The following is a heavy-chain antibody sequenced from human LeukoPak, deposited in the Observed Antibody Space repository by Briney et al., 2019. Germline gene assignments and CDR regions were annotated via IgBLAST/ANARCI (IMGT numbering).Heavy chain of an antibody. J-gene: IGHJ4*02. V-gene: IGHV4-30-2*01. CDR3: ARHFIAVAGTFDY. CDR2: IYHSGST. CDR1: GVSISSGGYS. D-gene: IGHD6-19*01. Sequence: PSETLSLTCAVSGVSISSGGYSWSWIRQPPGKSLEWIGYIYHSGSTYYNPSLKSRVTISVDRSKNQFSLKLSSVTAADTAVYYCARHFIAVAGTFDYWGQGTLVTVSS.